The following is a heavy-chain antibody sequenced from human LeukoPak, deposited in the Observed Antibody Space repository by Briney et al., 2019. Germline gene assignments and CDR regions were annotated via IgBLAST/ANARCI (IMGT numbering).Heavy chain of an antibody. D-gene: IGHD6-13*01. CDR2: ISWNSGAK. J-gene: IGHJ3*02. CDR3: ARDQGYSSSWYDAFDI. Sequence: GGSLRLSCAASGFDFEDYAIHWVRQVPGKGLEWVSGISWNSGAKAYADSVRGRFTISRDNAKNSLYLQMNSLRAEDTAVYYCARDQGYSSSWYDAFDIWGQGTMVTVSS. CDR1: GFDFEDYA. V-gene: IGHV3-9*01.